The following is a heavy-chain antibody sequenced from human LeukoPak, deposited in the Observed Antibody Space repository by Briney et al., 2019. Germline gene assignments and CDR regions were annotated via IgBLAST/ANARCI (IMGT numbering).Heavy chain of an antibody. D-gene: IGHD5-18*01. Sequence: SETLSLTCAVSGYSISSSNWWGWMRQPPGKGLEWIGYIYYSGSTYYNPSLKSRVTMSVDTSKNQFSLKLSSVTAVDTAVYYCARTGDTAMGDFDYWGQGALVTDSS. CDR2: IYYSGST. CDR1: GYSISSSNW. V-gene: IGHV4-28*01. J-gene: IGHJ4*02. CDR3: ARTGDTAMGDFDY.